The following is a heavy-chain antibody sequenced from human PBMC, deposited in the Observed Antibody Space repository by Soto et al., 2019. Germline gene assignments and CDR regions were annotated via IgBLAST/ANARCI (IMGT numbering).Heavy chain of an antibody. V-gene: IGHV3-9*01. CDR2: ISWHSGSI. Sequence: EVQLVESGGGLVQPGRSLRLSCAASGFTFDDYAMHWVRQAPGKGLEWVSGISWHSGSIGYADSVKGRFTISSDNAKDSLYLQMNSLRAEDTALYDCAKDSVVNPRYSSSSGLDYWGQGTLVTVSS. CDR3: AKDSVVNPRYSSSSGLDY. CDR1: GFTFDDYA. J-gene: IGHJ4*02. D-gene: IGHD6-6*01.